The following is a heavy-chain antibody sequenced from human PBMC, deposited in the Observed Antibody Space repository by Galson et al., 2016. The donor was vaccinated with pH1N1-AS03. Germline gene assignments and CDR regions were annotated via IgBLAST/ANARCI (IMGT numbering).Heavy chain of an antibody. J-gene: IGHJ4*02. CDR3: AREVNYGRGWYSVDY. CDR1: GFIFSNYA. CDR2: ISPTGP. D-gene: IGHD6-19*01. Sequence: SLRLSCAASGFIFSNYALTWVRQAPGKGLEWVSAISPTGPHYAVSVHGRFTISSANSKNPVYLQINSLRVEDTAFYFCAREVNYGRGWYSVDYWGQGTLVTVSS. V-gene: IGHV3-23*01.